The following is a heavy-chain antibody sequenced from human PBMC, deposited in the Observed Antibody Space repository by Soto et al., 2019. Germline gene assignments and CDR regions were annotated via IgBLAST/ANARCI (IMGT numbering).Heavy chain of an antibody. CDR3: ARERDVVTTNTFDY. D-gene: IGHD2-21*02. V-gene: IGHV3-21*01. Sequence: EVQLVESGGGLVKPGGSLRLSCAASGFTFSSYSMNWVRQAPGKGLAWVSSISSSSSYIYYADSVKGRFTISRDNAKNSLYLRMNSLRAEDTAVYYCARERDVVTTNTFDYWGQGTLVTVSS. CDR1: GFTFSSYS. J-gene: IGHJ4*02. CDR2: ISSSSSYI.